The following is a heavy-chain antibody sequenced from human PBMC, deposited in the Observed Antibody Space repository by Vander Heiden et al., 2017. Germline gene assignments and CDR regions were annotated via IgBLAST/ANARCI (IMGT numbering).Heavy chain of an antibody. V-gene: IGHV3-15*01. D-gene: IGHD3-10*01. Sequence: EVQLVESGGGLVKPGGSLRLSCPASEFIFSSAWMSWVRQAPGKGLEWVGRIKSKADGGTTDYAAPVKDRFTIFRDDSKNTLYLQMNSLKTDDTAFYYCTRPYGADHYFDYWGQGALVIVSS. CDR2: IKSKADGGTT. J-gene: IGHJ4*02. CDR3: TRPYGADHYFDY. CDR1: EFIFSSAW.